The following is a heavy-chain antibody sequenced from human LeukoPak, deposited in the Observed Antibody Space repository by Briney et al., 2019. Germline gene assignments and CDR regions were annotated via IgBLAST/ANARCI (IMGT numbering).Heavy chain of an antibody. CDR1: GGSISIYY. CDR3: ASEAHSRHGGYGHYFDY. Sequence: SETLSLTCTVSGGSISIYYWSWIRQPPGKGLEWIGNIYYSGSTNYKPSLKGRVTISLNTSKNQFSLKLSSVTAADTAVYYCASEAHSRHGGYGHYFDYWGQGSLVTVSS. V-gene: IGHV4-59*01. D-gene: IGHD5-12*01. J-gene: IGHJ4*02. CDR2: IYYSGST.